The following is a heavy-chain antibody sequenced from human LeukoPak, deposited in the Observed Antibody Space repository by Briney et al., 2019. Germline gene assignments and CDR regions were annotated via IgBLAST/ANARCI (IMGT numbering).Heavy chain of an antibody. CDR2: ISSSSSYI. J-gene: IGHJ4*02. CDR1: GFTFSSYS. D-gene: IGHD3-3*01. Sequence: GGSLRLSCAASGFTFSSYSMNWVRQAPGKGLEWVSSISSSSSYIYYADSVKGRFTTSRDNAKNSLYLQMNSLRAEDTAVYYCARDRPSDFWSGYYYYWGQGTLVTVSS. CDR3: ARDRPSDFWSGYYYY. V-gene: IGHV3-21*01.